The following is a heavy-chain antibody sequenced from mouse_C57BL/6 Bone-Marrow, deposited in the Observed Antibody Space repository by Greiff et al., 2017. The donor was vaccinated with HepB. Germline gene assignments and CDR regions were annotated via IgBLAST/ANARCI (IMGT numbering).Heavy chain of an antibody. CDR2: ISNGGGST. Sequence: EVQRVESGGGLVQPGGSLKLSCAASGFTFSDYYMYWVRQTPEKRLEWVAYISNGGGSTYYPDTVKGRFTISRDNAKNTLYLQMSRLKSEDTAMYYCARLYDYDRYYAMDYWGQGTSVTVSS. D-gene: IGHD2-4*01. CDR3: ARLYDYDRYYAMDY. V-gene: IGHV5-12*01. J-gene: IGHJ4*01. CDR1: GFTFSDYY.